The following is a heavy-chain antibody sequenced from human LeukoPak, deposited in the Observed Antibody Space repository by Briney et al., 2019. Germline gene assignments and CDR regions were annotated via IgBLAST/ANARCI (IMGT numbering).Heavy chain of an antibody. J-gene: IGHJ3*02. D-gene: IGHD1-26*01. CDR1: GGTFSSYA. CDR2: IIPIFGTA. V-gene: IGHV1-69*06. Sequence: SVKVSCKTSGGTFSSYAISWVRQAPGQGLEWMGGIIPIFGTANYAQKFQGRVTITADKSTSTAYMELSSLRSEDTAVYYCARGSTGIVGATYAFDIWGQGTMVTVSS. CDR3: ARGSTGIVGATYAFDI.